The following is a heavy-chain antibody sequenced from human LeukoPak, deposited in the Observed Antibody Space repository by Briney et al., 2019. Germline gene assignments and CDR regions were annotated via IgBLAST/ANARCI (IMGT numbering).Heavy chain of an antibody. V-gene: IGHV4-59*11. Sequence: SETLSLTCTVSGGSISSHYWSWIRQPPGKGLEWIGYIYYSGSTNYNPSLKSRVTISVDTSKNQFSLKLSSVTAADTAVYYCARVKSQKYYYYYYMDVWGEGTTVTVSS. CDR1: GGSISSHY. CDR3: ARVKSQKYYYYYYMDV. J-gene: IGHJ6*03. CDR2: IYYSGST.